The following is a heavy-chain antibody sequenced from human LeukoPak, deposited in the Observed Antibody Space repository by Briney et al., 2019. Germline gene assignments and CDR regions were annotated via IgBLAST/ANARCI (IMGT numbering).Heavy chain of an antibody. CDR1: GFTVSSNY. CDR2: IYSGGST. Sequence: GGSLRLSCAASGFTVSSNYMSWVRQAPGKGLEWVSVIYSGGSTYYADSVKGRFIISRDNSKNTLYLQMKSLRAEDTAVYYCASVAHDYGGYGGMDVWGKGTTVTVSS. CDR3: ASVAHDYGGYGGMDV. V-gene: IGHV3-53*01. J-gene: IGHJ6*04. D-gene: IGHD4-17*01.